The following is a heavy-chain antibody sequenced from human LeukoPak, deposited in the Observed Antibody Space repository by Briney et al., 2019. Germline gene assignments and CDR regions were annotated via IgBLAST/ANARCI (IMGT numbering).Heavy chain of an antibody. J-gene: IGHJ5*02. CDR3: ARVFLGSLEWLSPDP. Sequence: ASVKVSCKASGYTFTSYGISWVRQAPGQGLEWMGWISAYNGNTNYAQKLQGRVTMTTDTSTSTAYMELRSLRSDDTAVYYCARVFLGSLEWLSPDPWGQGTLVTVSS. V-gene: IGHV1-18*01. D-gene: IGHD3-3*01. CDR2: ISAYNGNT. CDR1: GYTFTSYG.